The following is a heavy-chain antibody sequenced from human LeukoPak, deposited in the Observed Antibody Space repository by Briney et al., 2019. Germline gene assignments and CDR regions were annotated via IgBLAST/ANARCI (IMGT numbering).Heavy chain of an antibody. D-gene: IGHD6-13*01. CDR2: ISGSGGST. V-gene: IGHV3-23*01. J-gene: IGHJ6*02. Sequence: HTGGSLRLSCAASGFTFSSYAMSWVRQAPGKGLEWVSAISGSGGSTYYADSVKGRFTISRDNSKNTLYLQMNSLRAEDTAVYYCAKSRSSWTVVHYGMDVWGQGTTVTVSS. CDR3: AKSRSSWTVVHYGMDV. CDR1: GFTFSSYA.